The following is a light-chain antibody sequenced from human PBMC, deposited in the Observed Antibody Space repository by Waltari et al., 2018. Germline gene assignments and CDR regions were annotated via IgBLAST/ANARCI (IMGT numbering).Light chain of an antibody. CDR3: QSYDSSKGV. V-gene: IGLV6-57*03. CDR2: EVN. CDR1: SGSIAINY. J-gene: IGLJ3*02. Sequence: NFMLTQPHSVSESPGKTVTISCTRSSGSIAINYVQWYQQRPCSAPTTVFDEVNRRPPGVPGRFSGSIDSSSNSASLTISGLKTEDEAGYYCQSYDSSKGVFGGGTKLTVL.